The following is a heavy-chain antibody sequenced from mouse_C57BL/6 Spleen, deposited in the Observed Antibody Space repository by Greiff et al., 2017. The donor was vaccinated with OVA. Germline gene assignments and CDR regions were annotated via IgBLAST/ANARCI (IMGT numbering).Heavy chain of an antibody. Sequence: VQLQQPGAELVMPGASVKLSCKASGYTFTSYWMHWVKQRPGQGLEWIGEIDPSDSYTNYNQKFKGKSTLTVDKSSSTAYMQLSSLTSEDSAVYYCARRNYDYEGVYAMDYWGQGTSVTVSS. CDR1: GYTFTSYW. D-gene: IGHD2-4*01. J-gene: IGHJ4*01. CDR3: ARRNYDYEGVYAMDY. CDR2: IDPSDSYT. V-gene: IGHV1-69*01.